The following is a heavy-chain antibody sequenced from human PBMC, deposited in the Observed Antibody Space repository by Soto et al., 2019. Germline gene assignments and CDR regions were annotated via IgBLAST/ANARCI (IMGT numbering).Heavy chain of an antibody. V-gene: IGHV4-59*08. J-gene: IGHJ4*02. CDR2: IYYSGST. CDR1: GGSISSYY. D-gene: IGHD5-12*01. CDR3: ARHNVATDIDY. Sequence: PSETLSLTCTVSGGSISSYYWSWIRQPPGKGLEWIGYIYYSGSTNYNPSLKSRVTISVDTSKNQFSLKLSSVTAADTAVYYCARHNVATDIDYWGQGTLVTVSS.